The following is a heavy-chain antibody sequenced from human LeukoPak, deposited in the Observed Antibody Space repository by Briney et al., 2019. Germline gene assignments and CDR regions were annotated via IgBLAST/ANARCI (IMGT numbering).Heavy chain of an antibody. V-gene: IGHV3-30-3*01. CDR3: ARGLDARDY. J-gene: IGHJ4*02. CDR2: ISYDGSNK. Sequence: PGRSLRLSCAASGFTFSSYAMHWVRQAPGKGLEWVAVISYDGSNKYYADSVKGRFTISRDNSKNTLYLQMNSLRAEDTAVYYCARGLDARDYWGQGTLVTASS. CDR1: GFTFSSYA. D-gene: IGHD3-9*01.